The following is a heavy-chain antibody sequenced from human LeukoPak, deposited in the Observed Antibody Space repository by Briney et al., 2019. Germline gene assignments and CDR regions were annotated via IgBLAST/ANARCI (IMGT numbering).Heavy chain of an antibody. V-gene: IGHV4-31*03. J-gene: IGHJ3*02. D-gene: IGHD4-17*01. CDR3: ARDLAGIYGDYEGLDALDI. Sequence: SETLSLTCTVSGGSINSGGYYWSWIRQHPGKGVEWIGYIYYSGSTYYNPSLKSRVTISVDTSKNQFSLKLSSVTAADTAVYYCARDLAGIYGDYEGLDALDIWGQGTMVTVSS. CDR2: IYYSGST. CDR1: GGSINSGGYY.